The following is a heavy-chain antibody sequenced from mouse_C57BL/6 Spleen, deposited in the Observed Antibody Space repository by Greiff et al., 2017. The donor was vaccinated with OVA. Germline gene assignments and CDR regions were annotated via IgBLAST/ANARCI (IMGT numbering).Heavy chain of an antibody. Sequence: EVNVVESGGGLVKPGGSLKLSCAASGFTFSSYTMSWVRQTPEKRLEWVATISGGGGNTYYPDSVKGRFTISRDNAKNTLYLQMSSLRSEDTALYYCARFYDYDEGFDYWGQGTTLTVSS. CDR1: GFTFSSYT. V-gene: IGHV5-9*01. CDR2: ISGGGGNT. J-gene: IGHJ2*01. CDR3: ARFYDYDEGFDY. D-gene: IGHD2-4*01.